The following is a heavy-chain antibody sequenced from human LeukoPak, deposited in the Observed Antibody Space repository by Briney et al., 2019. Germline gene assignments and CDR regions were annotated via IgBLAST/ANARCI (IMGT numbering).Heavy chain of an antibody. CDR3: ARVYCSSTSCSGVDY. Sequence: ASVKVSCKASGGTFSSYAISWVRQAPGQGLEWMGGIIPIFGTANYAQRFQGRVTITADESTSTAYMELSSLRSEDTAVYYCARVYCSSTSCSGVDYWGQGTLVTVSS. J-gene: IGHJ4*02. CDR1: GGTFSSYA. D-gene: IGHD2-2*01. CDR2: IIPIFGTA. V-gene: IGHV1-69*13.